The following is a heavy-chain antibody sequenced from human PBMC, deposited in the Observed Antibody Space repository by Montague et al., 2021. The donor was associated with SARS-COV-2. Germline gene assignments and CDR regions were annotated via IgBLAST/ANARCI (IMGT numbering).Heavy chain of an antibody. Sequence: SETLSLTCRVSGDSITNHYWSWIRQPAGKGLEWIGRMHFTGKTNFSPFFSSRLTMSADTSKNQFSLKLTSVTAADTAIYFCARDRFDFGAGRRGTIDFWGQGTPVTVSS. J-gene: IGHJ4*02. D-gene: IGHD1/OR15-1a*01. CDR3: ARDRFDFGAGRRGTIDF. CDR1: GDSITNHY. V-gene: IGHV4-4*07. CDR2: MHFTGKT.